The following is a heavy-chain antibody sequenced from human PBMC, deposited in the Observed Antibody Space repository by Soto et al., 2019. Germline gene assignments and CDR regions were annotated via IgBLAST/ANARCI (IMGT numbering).Heavy chain of an antibody. J-gene: IGHJ4*02. D-gene: IGHD2-15*01. Sequence: QVQLVQSGAEVKKPGSSVKVSCKASGGTFSSYTISWVRQAPGRGLEWMGRIVPILGIANYAHKFQGRVTITADKSTSTAYMELSSLRSEDTAVYYCARDSGYCSGGSCQIEGPMDYWGQGTLVSVSS. CDR2: IVPILGIA. V-gene: IGHV1-69*08. CDR3: ARDSGYCSGGSCQIEGPMDY. CDR1: GGTFSSYT.